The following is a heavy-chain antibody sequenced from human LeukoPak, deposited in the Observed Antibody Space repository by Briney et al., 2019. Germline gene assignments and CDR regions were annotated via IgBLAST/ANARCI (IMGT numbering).Heavy chain of an antibody. CDR2: ISWNSGNI. CDR3: ANLHGDYRDY. D-gene: IGHD4-17*01. J-gene: IGHJ4*02. Sequence: GGSLRLSCAASGFTFNDYAMPWVRQAPGKGLEWVSGISWNSGNIGYADSVKGRFTISRDNAKNSLYLQMNSLRPEDTALYYCANLHGDYRDYWGQGTLVTVSS. V-gene: IGHV3-9*01. CDR1: GFTFNDYA.